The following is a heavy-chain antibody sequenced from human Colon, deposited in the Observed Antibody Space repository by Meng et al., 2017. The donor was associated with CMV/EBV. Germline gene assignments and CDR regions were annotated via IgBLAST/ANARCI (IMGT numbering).Heavy chain of an antibody. D-gene: IGHD2-21*02. Sequence: SGVTFSNYAMHWVRQAPGTGLEWVAVISYDGSNKYYADSVKGRFTISRDNSKNTVYLQVNSLRGEDTAVYYCARGSAVTAKLGHDYWGQGTLVTVSS. CDR1: GVTFSNYA. V-gene: IGHV3-30-3*01. J-gene: IGHJ4*02. CDR3: ARGSAVTAKLGHDY. CDR2: ISYDGSNK.